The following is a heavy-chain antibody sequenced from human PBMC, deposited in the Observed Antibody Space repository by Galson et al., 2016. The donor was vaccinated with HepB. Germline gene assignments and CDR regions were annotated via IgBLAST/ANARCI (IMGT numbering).Heavy chain of an antibody. V-gene: IGHV3-30*18. CDR1: GFTFSSYG. Sequence: SLRLSCAASGFTFSSYGMHWVRQAPGKGLEWVAAISYDGSHKYYADSVKGRFTISRDNSKNTVDLQANSLRAEDTAVYYCGKRIPVAGSWGGGLDYWGQGTLVTVSS. CDR2: ISYDGSHK. J-gene: IGHJ4*02. CDR3: GKRIPVAGSWGGGLDY. D-gene: IGHD6-19*01.